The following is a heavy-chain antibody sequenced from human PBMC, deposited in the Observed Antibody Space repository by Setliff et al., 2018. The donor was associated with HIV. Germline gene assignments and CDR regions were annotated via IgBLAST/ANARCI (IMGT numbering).Heavy chain of an antibody. CDR2: IFYSGST. Sequence: SETLSLTCTVSGGSVSTGNYYWNWIRLPPGKGLEWIGYIFYSGSTNYNPSLKSRVTISVDTSKNQFSLRLNPVTAADTAIYYCTRRGADSYYPRPLDVWGEGTLVTVSS. CDR1: GGSVSTGNYY. V-gene: IGHV4-61*01. D-gene: IGHD3-10*01. J-gene: IGHJ4*02. CDR3: TRRGADSYYPRPLDV.